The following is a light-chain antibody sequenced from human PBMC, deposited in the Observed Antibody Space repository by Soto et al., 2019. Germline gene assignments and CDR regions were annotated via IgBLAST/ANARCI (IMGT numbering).Light chain of an antibody. V-gene: IGLV7-43*01. Sequence: QAVVTQEPSLTVSPGGTVTLTCASTTGAVTSGYNPNWFQQKPGQAPRALIYSTSKKHSWTPARFSGSLLGGKAALTLSGVLLEKDAESTGLFTLGLYYAFATGTKPTAL. CDR2: STS. CDR1: TGAVTSGYN. CDR3: LFTLGLYYA. J-gene: IGLJ1*01.